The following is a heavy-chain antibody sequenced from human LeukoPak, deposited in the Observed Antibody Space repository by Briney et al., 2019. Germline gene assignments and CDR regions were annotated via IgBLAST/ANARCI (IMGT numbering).Heavy chain of an antibody. CDR2: ISGSGGST. V-gene: IGHV3-23*01. CDR1: GFTFSSYA. J-gene: IGHJ4*02. D-gene: IGHD3-10*01. Sequence: GGSLRLSCAASGFTFSSYAMSWVRQAPGKGLEWVSAISGSGGSTYYADSVKGRFTISRDNSKNTLYLQMNGLRAEDTAVYYCAKDHSMVRGINLYYFDYWGQGTLVTVSS. CDR3: AKDHSMVRGINLYYFDY.